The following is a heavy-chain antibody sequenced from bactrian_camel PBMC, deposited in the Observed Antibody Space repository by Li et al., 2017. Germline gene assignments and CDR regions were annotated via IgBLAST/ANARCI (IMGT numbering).Heavy chain of an antibody. V-gene: IGHV3S26*01. Sequence: VQLVESGGGSVQAGGSLTLSCAASGATYSSYCMAWFRQGPGKQREGVAAIDSDGNVASTKYADSVKGRFTISQDKAKDTLYLQMNNLSPEDTAMYYCAAFGGDCYVGVLSYRADFSYWGQGTQVTVS. D-gene: IGHD3*01. J-gene: IGHJ6*01. CDR1: GATYSSYC. CDR2: IDSDGNVAST. CDR3: AAFGGDCYVGVLSYRADFSY.